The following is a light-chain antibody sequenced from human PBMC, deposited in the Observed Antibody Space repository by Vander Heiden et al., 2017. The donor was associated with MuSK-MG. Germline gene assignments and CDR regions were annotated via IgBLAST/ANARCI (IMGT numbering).Light chain of an antibody. Sequence: DIQRTQSPSTLSASVGDRVTITCRASQTISGWLDWYQQKPGKAPKVLIYKASILVSGVPSRFSGGGSGTEFTLTSSSLQPDDFATYYCQQYNSYWTFGQGTKVESK. CDR2: KAS. CDR3: QQYNSYWT. CDR1: QTISGW. V-gene: IGKV1-5*03. J-gene: IGKJ1*01.